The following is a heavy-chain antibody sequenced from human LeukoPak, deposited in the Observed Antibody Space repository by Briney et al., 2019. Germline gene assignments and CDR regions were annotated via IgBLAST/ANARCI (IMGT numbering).Heavy chain of an antibody. CDR2: IYYSGST. CDR1: GGSISSGGYY. V-gene: IGHV4-31*03. D-gene: IGHD5-12*01. Sequence: SETLSLTCTVSGGSISSGGYYWSWIRQHPGKGLEWIGYIYYSGSTYYTPSLKNRVTISVATSKNQFSLRLSSVTAVDTAVYYCVRGGGGYSWYFDLWGRGTLVTVSS. J-gene: IGHJ2*01. CDR3: VRGGGGYSWYFDL.